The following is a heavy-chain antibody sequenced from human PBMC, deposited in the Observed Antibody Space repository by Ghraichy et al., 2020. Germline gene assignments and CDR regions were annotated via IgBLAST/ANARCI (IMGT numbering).Heavy chain of an antibody. CDR2: IRSKANNYAT. V-gene: IGHV3-73*01. CDR3: TRDPDGASAITFDY. Sequence: GESLNISCAASGFTFSGSAMHWVRQASGKGLEWVGRIRSKANNYATSYAASVKGRFTISRDDSDKTAYLQMNSLKTEDTAVYYCTRDPDGASAITFDYWGQGTLVTVSS. J-gene: IGHJ4*02. D-gene: IGHD5-18*01. CDR1: GFTFSGSA.